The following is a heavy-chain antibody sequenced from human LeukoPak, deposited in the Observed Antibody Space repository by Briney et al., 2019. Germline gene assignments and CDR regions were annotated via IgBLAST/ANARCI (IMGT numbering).Heavy chain of an antibody. J-gene: IGHJ5*02. D-gene: IGHD3-16*01. V-gene: IGHV1-69*06. Sequence: SVKASCKAAGGTFSSYAISWVRQAPSQGLEWMGGIIPSFGTANYAQTFQGRVTITADKSTSTAYMELSRLRSEDTAVYYCAGSLGELLDVVRGNNWFDPWGQGTLVTVSS. CDR3: AGSLGELLDVVRGNNWFDP. CDR2: IIPSFGTA. CDR1: GGTFSSYA.